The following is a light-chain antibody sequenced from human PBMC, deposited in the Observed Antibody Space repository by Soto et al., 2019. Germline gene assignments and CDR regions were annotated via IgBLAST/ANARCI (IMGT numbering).Light chain of an antibody. Sequence: DVQMTQSPSTLSASVGDRVTITCRASQSINNLLAWYQQKPGKAPKFLIYDVSTLESGVPSRFSGSGSGTEFTLTISSLQPDDFATYYCQQSYSTPLTFGGGTKVDIK. CDR3: QQSYSTPLT. J-gene: IGKJ4*01. CDR2: DVS. CDR1: QSINNL. V-gene: IGKV1-5*01.